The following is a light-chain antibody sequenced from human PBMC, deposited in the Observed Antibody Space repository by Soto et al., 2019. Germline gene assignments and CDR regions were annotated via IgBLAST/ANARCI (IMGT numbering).Light chain of an antibody. Sequence: DIQMTQSPSSLSASVGDRVTITCRASQSISSYLNWYQQKPGKAPKLLIYGASSLQSGVPSKFSGSYSGTDFTLTISSLQPEDSASYYCQQSYSTPLTFCGGTKVEIK. CDR3: QQSYSTPLT. CDR1: QSISSY. J-gene: IGKJ4*01. V-gene: IGKV1-39*01. CDR2: GAS.